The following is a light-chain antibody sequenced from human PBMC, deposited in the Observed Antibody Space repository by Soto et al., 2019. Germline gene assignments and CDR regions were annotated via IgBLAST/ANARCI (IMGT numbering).Light chain of an antibody. CDR2: AAS. CDR3: QQSFRTPRT. CDR1: QGIRND. V-gene: IGKV1-6*01. Sequence: AIQMTQSPSSLSASVGDRVTITCRASQGIRNDLGWYQQKPGKAPKLLIYAASSLQSGVPSRFSGSGSGTDFTLTISSLQPEDFAIYYCQQSFRTPRTFGQGTKVEIK. J-gene: IGKJ1*01.